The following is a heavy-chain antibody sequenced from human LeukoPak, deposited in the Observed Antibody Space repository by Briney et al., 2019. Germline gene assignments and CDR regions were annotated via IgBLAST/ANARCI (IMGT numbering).Heavy chain of an antibody. Sequence: GGSLRLSCAASGFTFSSYGMHWVRQAPGKGLEWVAVIWYDGSNKYYADSVKGRFTISRDNSKNTLYLQMNSLRAEDTAMYYCARDGKDPYFDYWGQGTLVTVSS. CDR3: ARDGKDPYFDY. J-gene: IGHJ4*02. CDR1: GFTFSSYG. CDR2: IWYDGSNK. D-gene: IGHD1-26*01. V-gene: IGHV3-33*01.